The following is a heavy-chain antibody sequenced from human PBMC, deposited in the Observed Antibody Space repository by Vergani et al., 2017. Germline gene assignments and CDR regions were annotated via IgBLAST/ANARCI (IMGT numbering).Heavy chain of an antibody. Sequence: QVQLQESGPGLVKPSETLSLTCTVSGGSISSYYWSWIRQPPGKGLEWIGYIYYSGSTNYNPSLKSRVTISVDTSKNQFSRKLSSVTAAETAVYYCARSNSGYYYYGMDVWGQGTTVTVSS. CDR3: ARSNSGYYYYGMDV. V-gene: IGHV4-59*01. J-gene: IGHJ6*02. D-gene: IGHD4-11*01. CDR2: IYYSGST. CDR1: GGSISSYY.